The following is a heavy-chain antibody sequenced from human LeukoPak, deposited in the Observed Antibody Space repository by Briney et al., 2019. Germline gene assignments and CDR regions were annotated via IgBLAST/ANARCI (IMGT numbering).Heavy chain of an antibody. CDR1: GFTFSSYA. D-gene: IGHD6-13*01. J-gene: IGHJ6*03. Sequence: GGSLRLSCAASGFTFSSYAMSWVRQAPGKGLEWVSATSGSGGSTYYADSVKGRFTISRDNSKNTLYLQMNSLRAEDTAVYYCAKGFQQLVYYYYYMDVWGKGTTVTVSS. V-gene: IGHV3-23*01. CDR3: AKGFQQLVYYYYYMDV. CDR2: TSGSGGST.